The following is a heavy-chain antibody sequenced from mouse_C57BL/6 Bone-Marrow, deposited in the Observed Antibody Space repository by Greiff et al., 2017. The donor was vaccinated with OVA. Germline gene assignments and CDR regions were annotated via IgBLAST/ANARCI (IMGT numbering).Heavy chain of an antibody. CDR2: ISSGSSTI. Sequence: EVKLVESGGGLVKPGGSLKLSCAASGFTFSDYGMHWVRQAPEKGLEWVAYISSGSSTIYYADTVKGRFTISRDNAKNTLFLQMTSLRSEDTAMYYCARHITTVVATDYFDYWGQGTTLTVSS. V-gene: IGHV5-17*01. CDR3: ARHITTVVATDYFDY. CDR1: GFTFSDYG. J-gene: IGHJ2*01. D-gene: IGHD1-1*01.